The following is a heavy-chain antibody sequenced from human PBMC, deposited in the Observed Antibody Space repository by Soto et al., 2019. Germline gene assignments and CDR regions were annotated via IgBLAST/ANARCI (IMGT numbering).Heavy chain of an antibody. CDR1: GFTFSDYY. J-gene: IGHJ6*02. V-gene: IGHV3-11*06. Sequence: GGSLRLSCAASGFTFSDYYMSWIRQAPGKGLEWVSYISSSSSYTNYADSVKGRFTISRDNSKNTLYLQMNSLRAEDTAVYYCARAPTKDNYYYGMDVWGQGTTVTVS. CDR3: ARAPTKDNYYYGMDV. CDR2: ISSSSSYT.